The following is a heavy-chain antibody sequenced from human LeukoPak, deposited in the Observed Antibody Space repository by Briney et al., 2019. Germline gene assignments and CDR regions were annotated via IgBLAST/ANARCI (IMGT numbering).Heavy chain of an antibody. Sequence: SETLSLTCAVSGYSISNGYYWGWIRQPPGKGLEWIGSIYHSGSTYYNPSLKSRVTISVDTSKNQFSLKLSSVTAADTGVYYCARQRNWSPYYFDYWGQGTLVTVSS. J-gene: IGHJ4*02. CDR2: IYHSGST. CDR3: ARQRNWSPYYFDY. V-gene: IGHV4-38-2*01. D-gene: IGHD1-1*01. CDR1: GYSISNGYY.